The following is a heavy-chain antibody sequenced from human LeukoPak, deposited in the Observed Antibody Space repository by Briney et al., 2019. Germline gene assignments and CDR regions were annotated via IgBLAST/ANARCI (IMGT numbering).Heavy chain of an antibody. D-gene: IGHD1-26*01. CDR1: GGSFIGYY. CDR2: INHSGST. J-gene: IGHJ4*02. V-gene: IGHV4-34*01. Sequence: SETLSLTCAVYGGSFIGYYGSWIRQPPGKGLEWIGEINHSGSTNYNPSLKSRVTISVDTSKNQFSLKLSSVTASDTAVYDGARRQVGLLDSWGQGTLVTVSS. CDR3: ARRQVGLLDS.